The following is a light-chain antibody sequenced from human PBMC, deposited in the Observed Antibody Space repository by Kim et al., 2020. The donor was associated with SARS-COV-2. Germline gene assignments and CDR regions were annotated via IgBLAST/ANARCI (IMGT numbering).Light chain of an antibody. V-gene: IGLV3-19*01. CDR3: TSRDSSGNHWV. J-gene: IGLJ3*02. CDR2: GKN. CDR1: SLGRVY. Sequence: TIGITRPGASLGRVYASWYQQKPEQAPVLVFYGKNNRPSVIPVRFSGSSSGNTASLTITGAQAEDEADYYCTSRDSSGNHWVFGGGTQLTVL.